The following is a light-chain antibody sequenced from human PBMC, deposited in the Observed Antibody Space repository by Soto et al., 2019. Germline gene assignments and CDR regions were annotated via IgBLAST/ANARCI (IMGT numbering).Light chain of an antibody. V-gene: IGKV4-1*01. CDR3: QQYYGTPLT. Sequence: DIVMTQSPDSLAVSLGERATINCKSSQSVLYSSNNKNYLAWYQQKPGQPPKLLIYWASTRESGVPDRFSGSGSGTDFTLIISSLQVADVSVYYCQQYYGTPLTFGPGTKVDIK. J-gene: IGKJ3*01. CDR1: QSVLYSSNNKNY. CDR2: WAS.